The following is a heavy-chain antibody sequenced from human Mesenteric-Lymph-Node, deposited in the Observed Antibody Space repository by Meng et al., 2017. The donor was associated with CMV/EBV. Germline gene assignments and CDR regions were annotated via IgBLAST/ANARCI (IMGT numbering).Heavy chain of an antibody. D-gene: IGHD3-16*01. Sequence: GGSLRLSCTASSFTFSLYGMNWVRQAPGKGLEWVSFISSRSEYIYYVDSVKGRFTVSRDNAQNSLYLQMNSLRDEDTAMYYCVRDLGGDRGYWGQGTLVTVSS. CDR1: SFTFSLYG. J-gene: IGHJ4*02. V-gene: IGHV3-21*01. CDR3: VRDLGGDRGY. CDR2: ISSRSEYI.